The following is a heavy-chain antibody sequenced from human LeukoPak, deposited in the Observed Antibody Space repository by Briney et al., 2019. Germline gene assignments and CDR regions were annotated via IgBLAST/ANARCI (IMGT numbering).Heavy chain of an antibody. CDR1: GGSFSGYY. Sequence: PSETLSLTCAVYGGSFSGYYWSWIRQPAGKGLEWIGRIYTSGSTNYNPSLKSRVTISVDTSKNQFSLKLSSVTAADTAVYYCARYGGDYYYYYMDVWGKGTTVTISS. D-gene: IGHD3-3*01. J-gene: IGHJ6*03. CDR2: IYTSGST. CDR3: ARYGGDYYYYYMDV. V-gene: IGHV4-59*10.